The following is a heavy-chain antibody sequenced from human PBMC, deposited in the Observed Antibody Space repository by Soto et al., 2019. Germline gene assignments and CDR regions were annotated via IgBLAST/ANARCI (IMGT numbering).Heavy chain of an antibody. Sequence: EVQLVESGGGLVKPGGSLRLSCAASGFTFSSYSTTWVRQAPGKGLEWVSSISSHSNYIYYADSVKGRFTISRDNAKNSLYLQMNSLRAEDTAVYYCARAPSIEGFSYGLRHFEYWGQGTLVTVSS. J-gene: IGHJ4*02. D-gene: IGHD5-18*01. V-gene: IGHV3-21*01. CDR3: ARAPSIEGFSYGLRHFEY. CDR2: ISSHSNYI. CDR1: GFTFSSYS.